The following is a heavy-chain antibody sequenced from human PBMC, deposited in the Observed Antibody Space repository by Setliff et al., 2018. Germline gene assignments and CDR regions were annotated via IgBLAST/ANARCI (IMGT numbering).Heavy chain of an antibody. D-gene: IGHD6-13*01. V-gene: IGHV1-46*01. CDR2: INPSGGST. CDR1: GYTFTSYY. Sequence: ASVKVSCKASGYTFTSYYMHWVRQAPGQGLEWMGIINPSGGSTSYAQKFQGRVTMTRDTFTNTGYMELRSLRSDDTAFYYCARADYSSSLHYFDCWGQGTLVTVSS. J-gene: IGHJ4*02. CDR3: ARADYSSSLHYFDC.